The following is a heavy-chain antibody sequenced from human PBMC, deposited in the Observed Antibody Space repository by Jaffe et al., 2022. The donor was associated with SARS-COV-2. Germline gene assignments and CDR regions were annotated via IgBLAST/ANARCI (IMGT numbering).Heavy chain of an antibody. CDR2: VTGSGSNT. D-gene: IGHD3-9*01. CDR1: GFSFSKYA. CDR3: AKGGSALTGHPHYYMDV. Sequence: EVQLVESGGDLVQPGGSLRLSCAASGFSFSKYAMSWVRQAPGKGLEWVSSVTGSGSNTFYAASVKGRFTISRDNSRNTLYLQMSSLRVDDTAVYYCAKGGSALTGHPHYYMDVWGKGTTVTVSS. J-gene: IGHJ6*03. V-gene: IGHV3-23*04.